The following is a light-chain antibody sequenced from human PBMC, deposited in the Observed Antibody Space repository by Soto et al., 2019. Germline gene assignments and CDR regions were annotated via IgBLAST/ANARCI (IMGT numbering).Light chain of an antibody. V-gene: IGKV1-39*01. CDR3: QQSYMDPIT. CDR1: QGIRND. Sequence: DLQLTQSPSSLSASVGDRVTITCRASQGIRNDLRWYQKKPGKAPNLLISDASRLQSGVPSRFSGSGGGTDFTLSISSVQPEDFATYFCQQSYMDPITFGQGTRLEI. CDR2: DAS. J-gene: IGKJ5*01.